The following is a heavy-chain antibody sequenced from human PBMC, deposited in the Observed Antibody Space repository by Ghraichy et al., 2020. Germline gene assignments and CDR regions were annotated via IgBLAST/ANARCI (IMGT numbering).Heavy chain of an antibody. J-gene: IGHJ6*02. Sequence: GGSLRLSCVASGFTFSSYWVHRVRQAPGRGLVWVSRINSDGSSTIYADSVKGRFTISRDNAKNTMYLQMNSLRAEDTAVYYCAKGTGGRGYYYAMDVWGQGTTVTVSS. CDR3: AKGTGGRGYYYAMDV. D-gene: IGHD7-27*01. CDR2: INSDGSST. CDR1: GFTFSSYW. V-gene: IGHV3-74*01.